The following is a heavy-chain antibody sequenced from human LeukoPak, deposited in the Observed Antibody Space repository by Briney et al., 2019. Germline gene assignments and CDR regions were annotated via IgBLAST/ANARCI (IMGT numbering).Heavy chain of an antibody. V-gene: IGHV1-3*01. CDR3: AATATLGFRFDP. CDR2: INAGNGNT. D-gene: IGHD2-15*01. Sequence: ASVKVSCKASGYTFTSYAMHWVRQAPGQRLEWMGWINAGNGNTKYSQKFQGRVTITADESTSTAYMELSSLRSEDTAVYYCAATATLGFRFDPWGQGTLVTVSS. J-gene: IGHJ5*02. CDR1: GYTFTSYA.